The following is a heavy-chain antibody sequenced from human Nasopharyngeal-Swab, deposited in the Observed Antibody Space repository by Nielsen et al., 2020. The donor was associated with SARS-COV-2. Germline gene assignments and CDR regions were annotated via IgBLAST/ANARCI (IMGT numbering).Heavy chain of an antibody. CDR3: ARVYGDYVDYYYYGMDV. CDR1: GGSFSGYY. J-gene: IGHJ6*02. V-gene: IGHV4-34*01. Sequence: SETLSLTCAVYGGSFSGYYWSWIRQPPGKGLEWIGEINHSGSTNYKPSLKSRVTISGDTSKNQFSLKLSSVTAADTAVYYCARVYGDYVDYYYYGMDVWGQGTTVTVSS. D-gene: IGHD4-17*01. CDR2: INHSGST.